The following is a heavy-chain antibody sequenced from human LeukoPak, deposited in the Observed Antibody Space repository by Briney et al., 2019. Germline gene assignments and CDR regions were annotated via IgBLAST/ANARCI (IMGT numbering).Heavy chain of an antibody. J-gene: IGHJ4*02. CDR1: GFIVSNHY. D-gene: IGHD6-19*01. CDR2: MYSSGNI. Sequence: GGSLRLSCAGSGFIVSNHYMGWVRQAPGKGLDWVSVMYSSGNIHSADSVKGRFTISRDNSKNTLYLQMNSLRAEDTAVYYCARDGLIAVAGTKRYFDYWGQGTLVTVSS. CDR3: ARDGLIAVAGTKRYFDY. V-gene: IGHV3-66*01.